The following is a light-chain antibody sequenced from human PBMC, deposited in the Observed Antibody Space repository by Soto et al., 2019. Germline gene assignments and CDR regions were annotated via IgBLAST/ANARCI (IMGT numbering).Light chain of an antibody. CDR2: AAS. V-gene: IGKV1-27*01. Sequence: DIQMTQSPSSLSASVGDRVTITCRASQGISNYIAWYQQKPGKAPKLLISAASTLQSGVPSRFSRSGSGTDFTLTISSLQPEHVATYSCQKYNSVPLFGPGTKVDIK. CDR3: QKYNSVPL. CDR1: QGISNY. J-gene: IGKJ3*01.